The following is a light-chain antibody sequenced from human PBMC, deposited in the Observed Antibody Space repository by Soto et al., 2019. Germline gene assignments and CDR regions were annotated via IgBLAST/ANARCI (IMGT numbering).Light chain of an antibody. Sequence: QSALTQPASVSGSPGQSITISCTGSGSDIGAYNYVSWYQQHPGKAPKLLIHGVTRRPSGVSSRFSASKSAYTASLTISGLQAEDEANYYCSSFTASYFYVFGPGNKVTVL. CDR3: SSFTASYFYV. CDR2: GVT. CDR1: GSDIGAYNY. J-gene: IGLJ1*01. V-gene: IGLV2-14*01.